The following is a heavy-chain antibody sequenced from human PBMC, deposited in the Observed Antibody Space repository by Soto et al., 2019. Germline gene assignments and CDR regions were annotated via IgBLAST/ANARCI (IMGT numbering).Heavy chain of an antibody. CDR1: GYTFSSYG. Sequence: PGGSLGLSFAAYGYTFSSYGMHWVGQAPGKGLEWVAVISYDGSNKYYADSVKGRFTISRDNSKNTLYLQMNSLRAEDTAVYYFAKASFGGVMRHFDYWGQRTLGTVPS. CDR3: AKASFGGVMRHFDY. CDR2: ISYDGSNK. D-gene: IGHD3-3*01. J-gene: IGHJ4*02. V-gene: IGHV3-30*18.